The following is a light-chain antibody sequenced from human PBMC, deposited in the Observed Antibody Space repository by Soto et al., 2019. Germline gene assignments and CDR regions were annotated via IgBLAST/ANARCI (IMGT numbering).Light chain of an antibody. CDR1: SSNIGSNY. CDR2: RYN. Sequence: QSVLTQPASASGTPGQRVTISCSGSSSNIGSNYVYWYQQLPGTAPKLLIYRYNQRPSGVPDRFSGSKSGTSASLAICGLQSEDEADYYCSAYDDSLSGYVFGGGTKVTVL. CDR3: SAYDDSLSGYV. J-gene: IGLJ1*01. V-gene: IGLV1-47*01.